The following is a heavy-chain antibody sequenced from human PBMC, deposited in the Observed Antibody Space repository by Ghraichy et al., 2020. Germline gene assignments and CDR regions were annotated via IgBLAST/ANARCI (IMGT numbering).Heavy chain of an antibody. CDR1: GFTSSGYS. J-gene: IGHJ2*01. CDR3: ARARGFWYFDL. D-gene: IGHD3-10*01. V-gene: IGHV3-23*01. Sequence: GVLRLSCAASGFTSSGYSMSWVRQGPGKGLEWVSDISGSDDSTRYADSVKGRFIFSRDNSKNTLYLQMNSLRVEDTAIYYCARARGFWYFDLWGRGTLVTVSS. CDR2: ISGSDDST.